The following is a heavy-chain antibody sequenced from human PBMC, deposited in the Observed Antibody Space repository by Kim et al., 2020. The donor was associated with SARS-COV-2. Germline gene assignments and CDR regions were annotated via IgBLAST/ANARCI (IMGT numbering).Heavy chain of an antibody. CDR3: ATGGTVYSFWFDP. V-gene: IGHV1-24*01. Sequence: YAPKFQGRVTMTEDTSTDTAYMELSSLRSEDTAVYYCATGGTVYSFWFDPWGQGTLVTVSS. D-gene: IGHD1-1*01. J-gene: IGHJ5*02.